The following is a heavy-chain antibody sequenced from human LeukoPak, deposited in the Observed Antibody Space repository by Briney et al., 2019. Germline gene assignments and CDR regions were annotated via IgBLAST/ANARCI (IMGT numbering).Heavy chain of an antibody. D-gene: IGHD6-6*01. Sequence: SETLSLTCTVSGGSISSYYWSWIRQPPGKGLEWIGYIYYSGSTNYNPSLKSRVTISVDTSKNQFSLKLSSVTAADTAVYYCARGGVAARLTYFDYWGQGTLVTVSS. J-gene: IGHJ4*02. CDR3: ARGGVAARLTYFDY. CDR1: GGSISSYY. CDR2: IYYSGST. V-gene: IGHV4-59*12.